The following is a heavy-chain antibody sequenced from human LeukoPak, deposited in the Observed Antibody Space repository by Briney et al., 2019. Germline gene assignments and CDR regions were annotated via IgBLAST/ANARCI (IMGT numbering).Heavy chain of an antibody. D-gene: IGHD4-17*01. CDR3: AKGPYGDYGYYYYGMDV. CDR2: ISGSGSST. J-gene: IGHJ6*02. CDR1: GFTFSSYA. Sequence: GGSLRLSCAASGFTFSSYAMSWVRQAPGKGLEWVSAISGSGSSTYYADSAKGRFTISRDNSKNTLYLQMNSLRVEDTAVYYCAKGPYGDYGYYYYGMDVWGQGTTVTVSS. V-gene: IGHV3-23*01.